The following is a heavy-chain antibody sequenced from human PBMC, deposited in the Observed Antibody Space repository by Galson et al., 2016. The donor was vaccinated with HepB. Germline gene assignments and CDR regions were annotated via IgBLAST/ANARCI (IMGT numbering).Heavy chain of an antibody. CDR3: ARLMSLRYFDPSY. J-gene: IGHJ4*02. Sequence: ETLSLTCSVSGGSISSSSYYWGWVRQPPGMGLEWIGNIYYSGSTYYNASLKTRVSISVDTSKNQFSLNLTSVTAADTAVYYCARLMSLRYFDPSYWGQGTLVTVSS. V-gene: IGHV4-39*01. CDR2: IYYSGST. D-gene: IGHD3-9*01. CDR1: GGSISSSSYY.